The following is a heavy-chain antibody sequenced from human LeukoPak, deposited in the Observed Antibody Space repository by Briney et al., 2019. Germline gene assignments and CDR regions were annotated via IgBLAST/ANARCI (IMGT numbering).Heavy chain of an antibody. Sequence: SQTLSLTCAVSGGSISSGGYSWSWIRQPPGKGLEWIGYIYHSGSTYYNPSLKSRVTISVDRSKNQFSLKLSSVTAADTAVYYCARGLRGPQYYFDYWGQGTLVTVSS. CDR2: IYHSGST. J-gene: IGHJ4*02. V-gene: IGHV4-30-2*01. D-gene: IGHD5-12*01. CDR3: ARGLRGPQYYFDY. CDR1: GGSISSGGYS.